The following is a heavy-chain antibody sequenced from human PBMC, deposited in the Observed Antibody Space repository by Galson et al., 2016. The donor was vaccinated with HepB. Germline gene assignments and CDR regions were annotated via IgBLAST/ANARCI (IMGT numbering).Heavy chain of an antibody. CDR2: AYHNGVT. CDR3: ARRGAGSRGWFGP. CDR1: GGSISSSHW. V-gene: IGHV4-4*02. Sequence: SETLSLTCGVSGGSISSSHWWSWVRQPPGGGLEWIGDAYHNGVTHYNPSLKGRVSISLDKSKNHFSLRVTSVTGADTALYYCARRGAGSRGWFGPWGQGTLVAVSS. J-gene: IGHJ5*02. D-gene: IGHD3-10*01.